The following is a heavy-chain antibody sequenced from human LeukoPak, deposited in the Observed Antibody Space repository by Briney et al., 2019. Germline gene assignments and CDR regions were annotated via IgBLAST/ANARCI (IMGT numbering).Heavy chain of an antibody. V-gene: IGHV1-46*01. CDR2: INPSGGST. Sequence: ASVKVSCKASGYTFTSYYMHWVRQAPGQGLEWMGIINPSGGSTSYAQKFQGRVTMTRDTSKSTVYMELSSLRSEDTAVYYCARTPCSGGSCYSGYFDYSGQGTLVTVSS. D-gene: IGHD2-15*01. CDR3: ARTPCSGGSCYSGYFDY. J-gene: IGHJ4*02. CDR1: GYTFTSYY.